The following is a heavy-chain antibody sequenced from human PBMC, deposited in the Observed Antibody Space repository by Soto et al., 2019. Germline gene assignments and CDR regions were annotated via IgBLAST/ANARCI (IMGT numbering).Heavy chain of an antibody. CDR1: GFTFSSYS. J-gene: IGHJ3*02. CDR3: AREKAVAFDI. CDR2: ISSSSSYI. Sequence: EVQLVESGGGLVKPGGSLRLSCAASGFTFSSYSMNWVRQAPGKGLEWVSSISSSSSYIYYADSVKGRVTISRDNAKNSLYLQMNSLRAEDTAVYYCAREKAVAFDIWGQGTMVTVSS. V-gene: IGHV3-21*01.